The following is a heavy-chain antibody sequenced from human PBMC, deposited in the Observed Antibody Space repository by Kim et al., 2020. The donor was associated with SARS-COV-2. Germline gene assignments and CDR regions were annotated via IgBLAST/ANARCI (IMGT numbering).Heavy chain of an antibody. CDR2: INPRGGNT. D-gene: IGHD6-13*01. CDR3: ARGWVSSRWGSSSWYRLGDY. CDR1: GYSFSSYY. J-gene: IGHJ4*02. V-gene: IGHV1-46*01. Sequence: ASVKVSCKASGYSFSSYYVHWVRQAPGQGLEWVGIINPRGGNTSYAQNFQARVAVTRDTATNTVYMQLRSLRSDDTAVYYCARGWVSSRWGSSSWYRLGDYWGQGTLVTVSS.